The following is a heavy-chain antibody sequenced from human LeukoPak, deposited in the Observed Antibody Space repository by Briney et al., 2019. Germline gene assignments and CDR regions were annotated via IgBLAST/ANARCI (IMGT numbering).Heavy chain of an antibody. J-gene: IGHJ3*02. CDR2: IYYSGST. CDR3: ARGLPTSDAFDI. D-gene: IGHD1-1*01. V-gene: IGHV4-59*01. CDR1: GGSLSNYY. Sequence: SETLSLTCTVSGGSLSNYYWSWIRQPPGKGLEWIGYIYYSGSTNYNPFLKSRVTIPVDTSKNQFSLKLSSVTAADTAVYYCARGLPTSDAFDIWGQGTMVTVSS.